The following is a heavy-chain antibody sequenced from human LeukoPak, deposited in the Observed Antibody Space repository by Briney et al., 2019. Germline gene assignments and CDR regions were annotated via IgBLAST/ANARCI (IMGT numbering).Heavy chain of an antibody. Sequence: GGSLRLSCAASGFTFSYFGMHWVRQAPGKGLEWVAVISYDGSNKYYADSVKGRFTISRDNSKNTLYLQMNSLRTEDTAVYYCAKGIVSTSAVGFDYWGQGTLVTVSS. CDR3: AKGIVSTSAVGFDY. V-gene: IGHV3-30*18. J-gene: IGHJ4*02. D-gene: IGHD2-2*01. CDR1: GFTFSYFG. CDR2: ISYDGSNK.